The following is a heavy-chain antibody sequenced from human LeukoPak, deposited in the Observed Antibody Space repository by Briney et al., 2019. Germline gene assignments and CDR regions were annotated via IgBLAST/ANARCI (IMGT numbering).Heavy chain of an antibody. CDR1: GFTFDDYA. Sequence: PGGSLRLSCAASGFTFDDYAMHWVRQAPGKGLEWVSPISGDGGSTYYADSVKGRFTISRDNSKNSLYLQMNSLRTEDTALYYCAKDNPTTVTEYYFDYWGQGTLVTVSS. CDR2: ISGDGGST. V-gene: IGHV3-43*02. J-gene: IGHJ4*02. CDR3: AKDNPTTVTEYYFDY. D-gene: IGHD4-11*01.